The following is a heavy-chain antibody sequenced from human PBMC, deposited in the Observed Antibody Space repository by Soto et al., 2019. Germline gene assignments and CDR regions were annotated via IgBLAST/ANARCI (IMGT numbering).Heavy chain of an antibody. CDR3: ASSSSIAARRFDY. CDR1: GGSISSYY. D-gene: IGHD6-6*01. CDR2: IYYSGST. Sequence: ASETLSLTCTVSGGSISSYYWSWIRQPPGKGLEWIGYIYYSGSTNYNPSLKSRVTISVDTSKNQFSLKLSSVTAADTAVYYCASSSSIAARRFDYWGQGTLVTVSS. J-gene: IGHJ4*02. V-gene: IGHV4-59*01.